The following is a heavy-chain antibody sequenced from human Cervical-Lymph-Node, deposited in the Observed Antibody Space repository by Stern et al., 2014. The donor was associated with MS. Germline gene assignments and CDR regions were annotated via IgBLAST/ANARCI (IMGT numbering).Heavy chain of an antibody. CDR2: LYWDDDN. CDR1: GFSLSSNGMG. Sequence: QVTLRESGPTLVKPTQTLTLTCNFSGFSLSSNGMGVGWFRQPPGKALEWLALLYWDDDNLYNPSLKRRLTITKDTAVSENQVVLTVSNMDPSDTATYFCAHRRAIRADAFDIWGQGTVVTVSS. CDR3: AHRRAIRADAFDI. J-gene: IGHJ3*02. V-gene: IGHV2-5*02. D-gene: IGHD2-2*02.